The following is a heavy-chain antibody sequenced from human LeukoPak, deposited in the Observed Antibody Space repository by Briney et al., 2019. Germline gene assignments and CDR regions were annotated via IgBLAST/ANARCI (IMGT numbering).Heavy chain of an antibody. J-gene: IGHJ3*02. Sequence: ASVKVSCKVSGYTLTELSMHWVRQAPGKGLEWMGGFDPEDGETIYAQKFQGRVTMTEDTSTDTAYMELSSLRSEDTAVYYCATLGGGAVSGRPRDAFDIWGQGTMVTVSS. CDR3: ATLGGGAVSGRPRDAFDI. CDR2: FDPEDGET. V-gene: IGHV1-24*01. CDR1: GYTLTELS. D-gene: IGHD3-16*01.